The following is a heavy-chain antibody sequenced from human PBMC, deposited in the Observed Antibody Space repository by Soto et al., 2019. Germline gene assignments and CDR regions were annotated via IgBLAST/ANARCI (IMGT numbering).Heavy chain of an antibody. J-gene: IGHJ4*02. CDR1: GGSISSGGYY. D-gene: IGHD5-18*01. Sequence: QVQLQESGPGLVKPSQTLSLTCTVSGGSISSGGYYWSWIRQHPGKGLEWIGYIYYSGSTYYNPSLKSRVTXPXXTAKHPCSLKLSSVTAAATAVYYCARDNQLAMVDYWGQGTLVTVSS. CDR2: IYYSGST. CDR3: ARDNQLAMVDY. V-gene: IGHV4-31*03.